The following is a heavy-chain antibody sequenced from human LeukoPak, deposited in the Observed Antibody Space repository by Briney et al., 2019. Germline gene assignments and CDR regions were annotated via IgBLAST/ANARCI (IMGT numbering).Heavy chain of an antibody. CDR3: ARSQYDSSGYPPLVLGMDV. V-gene: IGHV1-46*01. D-gene: IGHD3-22*01. J-gene: IGHJ6*02. Sequence: ASVKVSCKASGYTFTGYYMHWVRQAPGQGLEWMGIINPSGGSTSYAQKFQGRVTMTRNTSTSTVYMELSSLRSEDTAVYYCARSQYDSSGYPPLVLGMDVWGQGTTVTVSS. CDR1: GYTFTGYY. CDR2: INPSGGST.